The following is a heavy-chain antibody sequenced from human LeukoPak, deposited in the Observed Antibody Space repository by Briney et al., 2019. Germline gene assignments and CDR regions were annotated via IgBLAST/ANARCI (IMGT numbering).Heavy chain of an antibody. Sequence: GGSLRLSCAASGFTFSSYWMHWVRQGPGKGLVWVSRINVDGRSTSYADSVKGRFTISRDNAKNTVSLQMDSLRAEDTGVYYCARAPSEVGGYYPEYFRHWGQGTLVTVSS. CDR1: GFTFSSYW. CDR2: INVDGRST. D-gene: IGHD3-22*01. J-gene: IGHJ1*01. CDR3: ARAPSEVGGYYPEYFRH. V-gene: IGHV3-74*01.